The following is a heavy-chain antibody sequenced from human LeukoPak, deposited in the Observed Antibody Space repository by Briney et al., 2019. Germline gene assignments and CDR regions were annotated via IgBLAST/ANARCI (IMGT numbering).Heavy chain of an antibody. D-gene: IGHD3-22*01. CDR3: ARGYYDSNDSNRSNWFDP. J-gene: IGHJ5*02. V-gene: IGHV3-74*01. CDR2: LNTDGSST. CDR1: GXTFSSHW. Sequence: TGGSLRLSCAASGXTFSSHWMHWVRQAPGKGLVWVSRLNTDGSSTVYADSVKGRFTISRDNAKNTLYLQMNSLRAEDTAVYYCARGYYDSNDSNRSNWFDPWGQGTLVTVS.